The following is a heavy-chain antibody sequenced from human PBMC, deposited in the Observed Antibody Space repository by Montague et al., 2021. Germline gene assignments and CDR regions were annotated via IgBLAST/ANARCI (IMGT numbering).Heavy chain of an antibody. J-gene: IGHJ5*02. V-gene: IGHV3-23*01. CDR3: ARGRGVSSGIGQLDP. D-gene: IGHD3-22*01. CDR2: ITGSGATT. Sequence: SLRLSWAASGFTFSNYGMSWVRQAPGKGLEWVSSITGSGATTYYADSVKGRFTTSRDNSENTLYLQMNNLRAEDTALYYCARGRGVSSGIGQLDPWGQGTLVTVSS. CDR1: GFTFSNYG.